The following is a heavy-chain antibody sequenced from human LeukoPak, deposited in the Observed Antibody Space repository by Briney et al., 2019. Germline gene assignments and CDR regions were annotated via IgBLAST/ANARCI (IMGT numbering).Heavy chain of an antibody. CDR1: GFTFSSYG. CDR2: IRYDGSNK. V-gene: IGHV3-30*02. D-gene: IGHD2-21*01. CDR3: ANFAVGCARCAFDI. Sequence: GGPLRLSCAASGFTFSSYGMHWVRQAPGKGLEWVAFIRYDGSNKYYADSVKGRFTISRDNSKNTLYLQMNSLRAEDTAVYYCANFAVGCARCAFDIWGQGTMVTVSS. J-gene: IGHJ3*02.